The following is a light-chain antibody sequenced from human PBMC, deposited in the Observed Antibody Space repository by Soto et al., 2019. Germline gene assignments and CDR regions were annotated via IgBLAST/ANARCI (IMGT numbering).Light chain of an antibody. CDR3: QQYGRSPYT. J-gene: IGKJ2*01. CDR2: GAS. Sequence: EIVLTQSPGTLSLSPGERATLSCRASQSVSSYYLAWYQQKPGQAPRLLIYGASTRATGIPDRFSGSGSGTDFTLTISRLEPEDLAVYYCQQYGRSPYTFGQRTKLHIK. CDR1: QSVSSYY. V-gene: IGKV3-20*01.